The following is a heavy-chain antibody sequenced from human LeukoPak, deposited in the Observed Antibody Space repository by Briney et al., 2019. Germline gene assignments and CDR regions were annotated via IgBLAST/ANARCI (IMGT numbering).Heavy chain of an antibody. CDR1: GGSFSGYY. Sequence: SETLSLTCAVYGGSFSGYYWSWIRQPPGKGLEWIGEINHSGSTNYNPSLKSRVTISVDTSKNQFSLKLSSVTAADTAVYYCARQATTLSFDYWGQGTLVTVSS. CDR3: ARQATTLSFDY. V-gene: IGHV4-34*01. J-gene: IGHJ4*02. D-gene: IGHD5-12*01. CDR2: INHSGST.